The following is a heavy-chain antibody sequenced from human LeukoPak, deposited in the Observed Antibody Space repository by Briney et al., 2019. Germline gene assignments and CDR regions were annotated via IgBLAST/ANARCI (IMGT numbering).Heavy chain of an antibody. CDR2: INWNGGST. D-gene: IGHD2-8*01. CDR3: ARDPGGVVYFDY. CDR1: GFTFDDYG. J-gene: IGHJ4*02. Sequence: GGSLRLSCAASGFTFDDYGMSWVRQAPGKGLEWVSGINWNGGSTGYADSVKGRFTISRDDAKKSLYLQMNSLRAEDTALYYCARDPGGVVYFDYWGQGTLVTVSS. V-gene: IGHV3-20*04.